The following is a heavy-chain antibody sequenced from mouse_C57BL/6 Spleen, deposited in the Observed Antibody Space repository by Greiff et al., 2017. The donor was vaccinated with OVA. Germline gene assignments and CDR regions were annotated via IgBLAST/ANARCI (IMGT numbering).Heavy chain of an antibody. CDR3: ARSDGSGPLGYFDV. CDR2: INPNNGGT. V-gene: IGHV1-26*01. D-gene: IGHD1-1*01. J-gene: IGHJ1*03. Sequence: VQLQQSGPELVKPGASVKISCKASGYTFTDYYMNWVKQSHGKSLEWIGDINPNNGGTSYNQKFKGKATLTVDKSSSTAYMELRSLTSEDSAVYYCARSDGSGPLGYFDVWGTGTTVTVSS. CDR1: GYTFTDYY.